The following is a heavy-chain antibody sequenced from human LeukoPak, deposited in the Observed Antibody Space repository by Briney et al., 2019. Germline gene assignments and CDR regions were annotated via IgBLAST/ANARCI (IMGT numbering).Heavy chain of an antibody. J-gene: IGHJ3*02. CDR2: INSGGSST. Sequence: PGGSLRLSCAASGFTFSSYWMHWVRQAPGMGLVWVSRINSGGSSTRYADSVKGRFTISRDNAKNTLYLQMNSLRAEDTAVYYCARTSRSSAFDIWGQGTIVTVSS. CDR3: ARTSRSSAFDI. CDR1: GFTFSSYW. V-gene: IGHV3-74*01.